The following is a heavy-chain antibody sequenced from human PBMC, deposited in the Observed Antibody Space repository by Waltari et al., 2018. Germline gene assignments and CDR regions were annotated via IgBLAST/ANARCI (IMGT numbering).Heavy chain of an antibody. Sequence: EVQLVESGGGFVQSGGSLRLSCSASGFIFSNSAMHWVRQAPGKGLEYVSAISNNGDTTYYIDSVKGRFSISRDNSKNTLYLQVNSLTTEDSAVYYCVKLSSDIWGQGTRVTVSS. V-gene: IGHV3-64D*08. CDR2: ISNNGDTT. D-gene: IGHD3-16*02. CDR1: GFIFSNSA. CDR3: VKLSSDI. J-gene: IGHJ4*02.